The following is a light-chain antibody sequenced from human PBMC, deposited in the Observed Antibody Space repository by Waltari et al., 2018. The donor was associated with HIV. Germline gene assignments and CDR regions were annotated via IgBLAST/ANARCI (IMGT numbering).Light chain of an antibody. V-gene: IGLV1-44*01. CDR1: TPNIGSSN. CDR2: ADA. J-gene: IGLJ2*01. Sequence: QSVLTQPPSASGAPGQRVTISCSGSTPNIGSSNVNWYQQFSRAAPKLLIYADAHLPSGVPDRFAGSKSGTSASLVISGLQSEDEADYYCSTWDERLNGVVFGGGTRLTVV. CDR3: STWDERLNGVV.